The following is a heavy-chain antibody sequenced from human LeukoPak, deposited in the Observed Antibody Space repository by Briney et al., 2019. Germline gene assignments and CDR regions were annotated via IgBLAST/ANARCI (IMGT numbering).Heavy chain of an antibody. CDR3: ARADYYDSSGYYLDY. J-gene: IGHJ4*02. D-gene: IGHD3-22*01. V-gene: IGHV4-39*07. Sequence: SETLSLTCTVSGGSISSNSYYWGWIRQPPGKGLKWIGSIYHSGSTYYSPSLKSRVTISVDTSKNQFSLKLSSVTAADTAVYYCARADYYDSSGYYLDYWGQGTLVTVSS. CDR1: GGSISSNSYY. CDR2: IYHSGST.